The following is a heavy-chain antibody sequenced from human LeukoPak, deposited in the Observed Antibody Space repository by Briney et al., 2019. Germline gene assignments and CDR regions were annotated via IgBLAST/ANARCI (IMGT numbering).Heavy chain of an antibody. J-gene: IGHJ4*02. CDR1: GYTLTELS. CDR2: FDPEDGET. CDR3: AATLNYYDSSGYYLHFDY. D-gene: IGHD3-22*01. Sequence: GASVKVSCKVSGYTLTELSMHWVRQAPGKGLEWMGGFDPEDGETIYAQKFQGRVTMTEDTSTDTAYMELSSLRSEDTAVYYCAATLNYYDSSGYYLHFDYWGQGTLVTVSS. V-gene: IGHV1-24*01.